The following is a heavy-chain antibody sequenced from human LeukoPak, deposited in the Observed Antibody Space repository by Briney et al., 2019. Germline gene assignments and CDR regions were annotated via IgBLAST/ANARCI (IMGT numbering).Heavy chain of an antibody. CDR3: ARNGYYDSSGYYYFDY. J-gene: IGHJ4*02. V-gene: IGHV1-2*02. Sequence: GASVKVSCTASGYTFTGYYMHWVRQAPGQGLEWMGWINPNSGGTNYAQKFQGRVTMTRDTSISTAYMELSRLRSDDTAVYYCARNGYYDSSGYYYFDYWGQGTLVTVSS. D-gene: IGHD3-22*01. CDR2: INPNSGGT. CDR1: GYTFTGYY.